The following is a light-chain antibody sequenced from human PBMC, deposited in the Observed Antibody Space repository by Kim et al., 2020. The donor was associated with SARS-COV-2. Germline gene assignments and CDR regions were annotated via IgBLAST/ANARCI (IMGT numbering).Light chain of an antibody. CDR3: QQSYRTPYT. CDR2: AAS. V-gene: IGKV1-39*01. Sequence: DIQMTQSPSSLSASVGDRVTITCRASQSISNYLNWYQQKPGKAPKLLIFAASSLQSGVPSRFSGSGSGTGFTLTISSLQREDFATYYCQQSYRTPYTSGQGTKLEI. CDR1: QSISNY. J-gene: IGKJ2*01.